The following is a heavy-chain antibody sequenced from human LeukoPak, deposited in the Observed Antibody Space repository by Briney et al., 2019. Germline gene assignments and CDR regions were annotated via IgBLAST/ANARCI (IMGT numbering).Heavy chain of an antibody. Sequence: GGSLRLSCAASGFTFDDYAMHWVRQAPGKGLEWVSLISGDGGSTYYADSVKGRFTISRDNSKNSLYLQMNSLRTEDTALYYCANGGDSSGYAPLDHWGQGTLVTVSS. CDR2: ISGDGGST. J-gene: IGHJ4*02. CDR1: GFTFDDYA. CDR3: ANGGDSSGYAPLDH. V-gene: IGHV3-43*02. D-gene: IGHD3-22*01.